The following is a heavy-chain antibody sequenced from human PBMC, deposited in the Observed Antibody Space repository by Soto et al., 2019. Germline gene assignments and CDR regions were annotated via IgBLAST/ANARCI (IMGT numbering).Heavy chain of an antibody. D-gene: IGHD3-22*01. J-gene: IGHJ6*02. V-gene: IGHV3-23*01. CDR1: GFTFSSYA. Sequence: GGSLRLSCAASGFTFSSYAMSWVRQAPGKGLEWVSAISGSGGSTYYADSVKGRFTISRDNSKNTLYLQMNSLRAEDTAVYYCAKFLVGDYYDSSGYYYSYYYYYYGMDVWGQGTTVTVSS. CDR2: ISGSGGST. CDR3: AKFLVGDYYDSSGYYYSYYYYYYGMDV.